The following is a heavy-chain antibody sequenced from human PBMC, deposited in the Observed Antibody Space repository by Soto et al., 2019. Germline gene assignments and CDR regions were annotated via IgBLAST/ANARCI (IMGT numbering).Heavy chain of an antibody. CDR1: GFTFSRSW. CDR2: IKEDGSEI. CDR3: ASGFGTYRY. D-gene: IGHD3-10*01. Sequence: GGSLRLSCVTSGFTFSRSWMSWVRQAPGQGLEWVANIKEDGSEIHDVGSVKGRFSISRDNAKNSLFLQMNSLTAEDTAVYYCASGFGTYRYRGQGT. V-gene: IGHV3-7*01. J-gene: IGHJ4*02.